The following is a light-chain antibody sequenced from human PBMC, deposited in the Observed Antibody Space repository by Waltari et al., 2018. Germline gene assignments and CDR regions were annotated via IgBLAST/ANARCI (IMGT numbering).Light chain of an antibody. J-gene: IGKJ1*01. CDR1: QSVSSN. V-gene: IGKV3D-15*01. Sequence: EIVMTQSPATLSGSPGERATLPCRASQSVSSNLAWYQQKPGQAPRLLIYGASTRATGIPARFSGSGSGTEFTLTISSLQSEDFAVYYCQQYNNWPRWTFGQGTKVEIK. CDR2: GAS. CDR3: QQYNNWPRWT.